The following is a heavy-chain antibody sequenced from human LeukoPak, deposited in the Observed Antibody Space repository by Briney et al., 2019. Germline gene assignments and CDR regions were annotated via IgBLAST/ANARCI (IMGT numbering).Heavy chain of an antibody. D-gene: IGHD1-1*01. CDR2: ISSSSSYI. CDR1: GFTFSSYS. J-gene: IGHJ4*02. V-gene: IGHV3-21*01. CDR3: ARTRERLVSGRDGVN. Sequence: PGGSLRLSCAASGFTFSSYSMNWVRQAPGKGLEWVSSISSSSSYIYYADSVKGRFTISRDNAKNSLYLQMNSLRAEDTAVYYCARTRERLVSGRDGVNWGQGTLVTVSS.